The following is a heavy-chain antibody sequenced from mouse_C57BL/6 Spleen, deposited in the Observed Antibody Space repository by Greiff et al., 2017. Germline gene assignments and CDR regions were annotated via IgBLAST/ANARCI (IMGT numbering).Heavy chain of an antibody. CDR3: ARRATGDFDV. Sequence: QVHVKQSGPELVKPGASVKISCKASGYAFSSSWMNWVKQRPGKGLEWIGRIYPGDGDTNYNGKFKGKATLTADKSSSTAYMQLRSLTSEDSAVYFFARRATGDFDVWGTGTTVTVSS. CDR2: IYPGDGDT. J-gene: IGHJ1*03. CDR1: GYAFSSSW. D-gene: IGHD3-3*01. V-gene: IGHV1-82*01.